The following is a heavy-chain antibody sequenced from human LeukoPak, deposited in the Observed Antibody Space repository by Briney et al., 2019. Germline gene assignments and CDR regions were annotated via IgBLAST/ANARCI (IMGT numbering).Heavy chain of an antibody. CDR2: INHSGST. CDR3: ARGNATMARGFDY. J-gene: IGHJ4*02. CDR1: GGSFSGYY. D-gene: IGHD3-10*01. V-gene: IGHV4-34*01. Sequence: SETLSLTCAVYGGSFSGYYWSWIRQPPGKGLEWIGEINHSGSTNYNPSLKSRVTISVDTSKNQFSLKLSSVTAADTAVCYCARGNATMARGFDYWGQGTLVTVSS.